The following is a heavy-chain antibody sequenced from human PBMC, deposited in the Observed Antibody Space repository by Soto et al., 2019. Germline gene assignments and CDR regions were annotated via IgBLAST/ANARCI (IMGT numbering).Heavy chain of an antibody. J-gene: IGHJ6*02. CDR3: ARGVDDFWKGYGMDV. Sequence: ASVKVSCTASGYTFTGYYMHWVRQAPGQGLEWMGWINPNSGGTNYAQKFQGWVTMTRDTSISTAYVELSRLRSDDTAVYYCARGVDDFWKGYGMDVWGQGTTVTVSS. D-gene: IGHD3-3*01. CDR2: INPNSGGT. CDR1: GYTFTGYY. V-gene: IGHV1-2*04.